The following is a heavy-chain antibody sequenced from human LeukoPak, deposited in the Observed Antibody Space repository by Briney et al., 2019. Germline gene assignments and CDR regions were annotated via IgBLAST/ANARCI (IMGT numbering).Heavy chain of an antibody. CDR3: ARGRYCSADICSGGDAFDI. Sequence: SSETLSLTCTVFGGSINNYYWSWIRQPAGKGLEWIGRIYTRGSTNYNPSLKSRVTMSVDTSKNQFSLKLSSVTAADTAVYYCARGRYCSADICSGGDAFDIWGQGTMVSVSS. J-gene: IGHJ3*02. V-gene: IGHV4-4*07. CDR2: IYTRGST. CDR1: GGSINNYY. D-gene: IGHD2-15*01.